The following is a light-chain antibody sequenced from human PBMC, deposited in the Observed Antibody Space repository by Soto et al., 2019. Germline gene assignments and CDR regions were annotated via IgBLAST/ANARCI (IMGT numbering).Light chain of an antibody. CDR3: QQLNSYPLT. CDR2: AAS. Sequence: QLTQSPSSLSASVGDRVTITCRDSQGIASYLAWYQQKPGQAPNLLIYAASTLQSGVPSRFSGSGSGTAFTLTISSLQPEDFATYYCQQLNSYPLTFGGGTKVEI. CDR1: QGIASY. J-gene: IGKJ4*01. V-gene: IGKV1-9*01.